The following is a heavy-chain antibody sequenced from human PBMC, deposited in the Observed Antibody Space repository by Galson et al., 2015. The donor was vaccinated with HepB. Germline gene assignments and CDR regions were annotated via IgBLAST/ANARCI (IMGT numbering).Heavy chain of an antibody. CDR3: ARHGDFLNWFDP. V-gene: IGHV5-10-1*01. J-gene: IGHJ5*02. CDR1: EYNFASYW. Sequence: QSGAEVKQPGESLRISCKGSEYNFASYWISWVRQMPGKGLEWMAMIDPKNSYTHYSPSFQGHFTPSVDKSITTAYLQLSSLKASDTAIYYCARHGDFLNWFDPWGQGTLVTVSS. D-gene: IGHD3-10*01. CDR2: IDPKNSYT.